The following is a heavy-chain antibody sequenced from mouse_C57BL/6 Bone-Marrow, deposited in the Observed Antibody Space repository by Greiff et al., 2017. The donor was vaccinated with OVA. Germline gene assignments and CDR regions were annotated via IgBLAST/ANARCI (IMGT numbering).Heavy chain of an antibody. D-gene: IGHD4-1*02. J-gene: IGHJ4*01. CDR2: INPGSGGT. V-gene: IGHV1-54*01. CDR3: ARTTGTLAMDY. Sequence: VQLQQSGAELVRPGTSVKVSCKASGYAFTNYLIEWVKQRPGQGLEWIGVINPGSGGTNYNEKFKSKATLTVDTSSSTAYMQLSSLTSEDSAVYYCARTTGTLAMDYWGQGTSVTVSS. CDR1: GYAFTNYL.